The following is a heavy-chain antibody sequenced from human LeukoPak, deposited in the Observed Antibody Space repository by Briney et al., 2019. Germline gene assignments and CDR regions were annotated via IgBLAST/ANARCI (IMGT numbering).Heavy chain of an antibody. V-gene: IGHV3-48*03. CDR3: ASTAELLLWFGELLTFDY. Sequence: GGSLRLSCAASGFTFSSYEMNWVRQAPGKGLEWVSYISSSGSTIYYADSVKGRFTISRDNAKNSLYLQMNSLRAEDTAVYYCASTAELLLWFGELLTFDYWGQGTLVTVSS. J-gene: IGHJ4*02. D-gene: IGHD3-10*01. CDR2: ISSSGSTI. CDR1: GFTFSSYE.